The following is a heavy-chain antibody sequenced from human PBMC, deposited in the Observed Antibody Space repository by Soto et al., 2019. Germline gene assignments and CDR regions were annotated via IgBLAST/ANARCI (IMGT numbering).Heavy chain of an antibody. J-gene: IGHJ4*02. V-gene: IGHV5-51*01. CDR2: IYPGNHET. CDR3: ARSPRSSPYFDS. Sequence: ESVKISCRCSGYTFSNFWIAWVRHLPGKGLEWMGIIYPGNHETRYSPSFHGKVTISADKSINTAYLQWSSLEASASAFYYCARSPRSSPYFDSWRQGALVSV. CDR1: GYTFSNFW. D-gene: IGHD6-13*01.